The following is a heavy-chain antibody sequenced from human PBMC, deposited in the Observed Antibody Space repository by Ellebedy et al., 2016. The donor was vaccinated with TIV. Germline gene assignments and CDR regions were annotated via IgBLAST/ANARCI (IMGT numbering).Heavy chain of an antibody. CDR2: INPCGGSK. Sequence: ASVKVSXKASGYTFTSYYMHWVRQAPGQGLEWMGIINPCGGSKSYAQKFQGRVTMTRDTSTSTVYMELSRLRSEDTAVYYCARRGKPLVQLERRGAFDYWGQGTLVTVSS. CDR3: ARRGKPLVQLERRGAFDY. D-gene: IGHD1-1*01. CDR1: GYTFTSYY. V-gene: IGHV1-46*01. J-gene: IGHJ4*02.